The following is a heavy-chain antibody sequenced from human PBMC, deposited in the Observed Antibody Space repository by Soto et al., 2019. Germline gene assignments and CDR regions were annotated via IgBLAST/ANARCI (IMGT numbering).Heavy chain of an antibody. CDR2: IYYSGST. J-gene: IGHJ4*02. D-gene: IGHD3-10*01. Sequence: SETLSLTCTVSGGSISSSSYYWGWIRQPPGKGLEWIGSIYYSGSTYYNPSLKSRVTISVDTSKNQFSLKLSSVTAADTAVYYCARGRGGYSLNYWGQGTLVTVS. CDR1: GGSISSSSYY. V-gene: IGHV4-39*07. CDR3: ARGRGGYSLNY.